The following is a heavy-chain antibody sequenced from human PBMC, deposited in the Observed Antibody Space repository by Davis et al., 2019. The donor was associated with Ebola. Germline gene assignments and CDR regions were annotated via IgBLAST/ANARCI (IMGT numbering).Heavy chain of an antibody. V-gene: IGHV3-11*04. CDR1: GFTFSDYY. CDR3: ARVLLWFGELLSDWYFDL. J-gene: IGHJ2*01. D-gene: IGHD3-10*01. CDR2: ISSSGSTI. Sequence: PGGSLRLSCAASGFTFSDYYMSWIRQAPGKGLEWVSYISSSGSTIYYADSVKGRFTISRDNAKNSLYLQMNSLRDEDTAVYYCARVLLWFGELLSDWYFDLWGRGTLV.